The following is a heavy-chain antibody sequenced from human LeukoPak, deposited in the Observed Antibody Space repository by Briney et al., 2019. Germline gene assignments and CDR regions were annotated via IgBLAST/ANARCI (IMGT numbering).Heavy chain of an antibody. CDR2: IYYSGSA. Sequence: PSETLSLTCTVSGGSISSSSYYWGWIRQPPGKGLEWIGSIYYSGSACCNPSLKSRVTISVDTSKNQFSLKLSSVAAPDTAVYYCARHYYDSSPVDWFDPWGQGTLVTVSS. CDR3: ARHYYDSSPVDWFDP. J-gene: IGHJ5*02. V-gene: IGHV4-39*01. D-gene: IGHD3-22*01. CDR1: GGSISSSSYY.